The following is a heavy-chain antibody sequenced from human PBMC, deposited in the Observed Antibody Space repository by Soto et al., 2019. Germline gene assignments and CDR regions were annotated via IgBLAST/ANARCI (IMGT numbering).Heavy chain of an antibody. CDR2: ISAGNGDA. CDR3: ARSTDQSWELLSDY. Sequence: ASVKVSCKASGYSFTSYGISWVRQAPGQRLEWMGWISAGNGDAVYVQKFQGRVTFTRDTSASTAYMELSSLRSEDTAVYYCARSTDQSWELLSDYWGQGALVTVSS. J-gene: IGHJ4*02. D-gene: IGHD3-22*01. CDR1: GYSFTSYG. V-gene: IGHV1-18*01.